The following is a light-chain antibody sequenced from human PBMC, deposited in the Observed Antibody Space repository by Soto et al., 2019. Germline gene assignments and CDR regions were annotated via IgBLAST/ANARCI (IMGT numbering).Light chain of an antibody. CDR3: CSYAGSSTLV. V-gene: IGLV2-23*01. CDR2: YGN. CDR1: SSDVGSYNL. Sequence: QSALTQPASVSGSPGQSITISCTGTSSDVGSYNLVSWYQQHPDKAPKLMIFYGNLRPSGVSNRFSGSKFGNTASLTISGLQAEDGADYYCCSYAGSSTLVFGTGTKLTVL. J-gene: IGLJ1*01.